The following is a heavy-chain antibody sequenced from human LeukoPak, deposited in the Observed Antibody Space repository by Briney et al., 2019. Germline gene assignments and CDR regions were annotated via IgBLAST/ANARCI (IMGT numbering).Heavy chain of an antibody. CDR2: IRWDGGST. V-gene: IGHV3-43D*03. CDR1: GFTFDDYA. D-gene: IGHD2-2*01. CDR3: AKSVVGEDAFDI. J-gene: IGHJ3*02. Sequence: GGSLRLSCAVSGFTFDDYAMHWVRQAPGKGLEWVSLIRWDGGSTYYADSVKGRFTISRDNSKNSLYLQMNSLRAEDTALYYCAKSVVGEDAFDIWGQGTMVTVSS.